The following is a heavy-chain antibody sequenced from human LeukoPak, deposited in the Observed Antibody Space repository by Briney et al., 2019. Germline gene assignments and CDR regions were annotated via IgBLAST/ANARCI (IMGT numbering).Heavy chain of an antibody. Sequence: GSVKVSCKTSGYTFSSYAMSWVRQAPGKGLEWVSGISGSGGSTYYADSVKGRFTISRDNSKNTLYLQMNSLRAEDTAVYYCAKLPSGSCHPYYFDYWGQGTLVTVTS. V-gene: IGHV3-23*01. J-gene: IGHJ4*02. CDR3: AKLPSGSCHPYYFDY. D-gene: IGHD2-15*01. CDR2: ISGSGGST. CDR1: GYTFSSYA.